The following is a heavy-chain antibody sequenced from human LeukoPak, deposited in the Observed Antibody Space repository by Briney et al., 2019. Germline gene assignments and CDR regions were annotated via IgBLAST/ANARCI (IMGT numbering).Heavy chain of an antibody. D-gene: IGHD6-19*01. CDR3: AREVAGTSGSFDY. Sequence: ASETLSLTCTVSGGSISNYYWSWIRQPAGKGLEWIGRIHSSGSTSYNPSLKSRVTISVDKSKNQFSLRLSSVIAADTAVYFCAREVAGTSGSFDYWGRGTLVTVSS. V-gene: IGHV4-4*07. J-gene: IGHJ4*02. CDR2: IHSSGST. CDR1: GGSISNYY.